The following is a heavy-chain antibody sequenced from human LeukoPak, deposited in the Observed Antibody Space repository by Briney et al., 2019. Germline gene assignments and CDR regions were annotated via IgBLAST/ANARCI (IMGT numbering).Heavy chain of an antibody. Sequence: ASVKVSCKASGYTFTSYGISWVRQAPGQGLEWMGWISAYNGNTNYAQKLQGRVTMTTDTSTSTAYMELRSLRSDDTAVYYCARSSYYDSSGGNQFGYGYWGKGTLVTVSS. CDR3: ARSSYYDSSGGNQFGYGY. D-gene: IGHD3-22*01. CDR2: ISAYNGNT. CDR1: GYTFTSYG. J-gene: IGHJ4*02. V-gene: IGHV1-18*01.